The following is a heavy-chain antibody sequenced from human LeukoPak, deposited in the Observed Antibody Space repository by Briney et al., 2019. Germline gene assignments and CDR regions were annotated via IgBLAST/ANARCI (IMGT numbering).Heavy chain of an antibody. CDR1: GFTFSSYV. V-gene: IGHV3-30*04. D-gene: IGHD2-21*01. J-gene: IGHJ4*02. Sequence: GGSLRLSCAASGFTFSSYVMHWVRQAPGKGLEWVAIISYDGSNEYYADSVKGRFTISRDNSKNSLYLQMNSLRAEDTAVYYCARDNVVLDYWGQGTLVTVSS. CDR2: ISYDGSNE. CDR3: ARDNVVLDY.